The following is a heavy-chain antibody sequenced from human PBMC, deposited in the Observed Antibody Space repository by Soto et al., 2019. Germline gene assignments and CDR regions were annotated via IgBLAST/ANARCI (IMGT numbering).Heavy chain of an antibody. CDR3: ARHGTPTPVSPLDV. Sequence: PGESLKISCQGSGYNFSNYYISWLRLPPGKGLEWMGRIDPGDSFSNYSPSFGGRVSISIDKSISTAYLQWRSLRASDTAIYYCARHGTPTPVSPLDVWGQGTTVTVSS. D-gene: IGHD1-7*01. CDR2: IDPGDSFS. CDR1: GYNFSNYY. V-gene: IGHV5-10-1*01. J-gene: IGHJ6*02.